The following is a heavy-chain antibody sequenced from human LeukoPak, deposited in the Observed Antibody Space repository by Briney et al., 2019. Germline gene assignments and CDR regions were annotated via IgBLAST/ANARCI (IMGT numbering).Heavy chain of an antibody. CDR3: ARVHKDLVAAIDY. Sequence: GGSLRLSRVASEFTFSNYWMRWVRQAPGKGLESVAIINQDGGEKYYVDSVKGRFTMSRDNAKNSLYLQMNSLRAEDTAVYYCARVHKDLVAAIDYWGQGTLVTVSS. V-gene: IGHV3-7*01. J-gene: IGHJ4*02. CDR2: INQDGGEK. CDR1: EFTFSNYW. D-gene: IGHD5-12*01.